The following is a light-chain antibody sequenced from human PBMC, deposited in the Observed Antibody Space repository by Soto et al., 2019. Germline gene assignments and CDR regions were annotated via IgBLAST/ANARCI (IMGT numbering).Light chain of an antibody. CDR1: NSNIASNT. CDR3: AAWDDTLKRYV. V-gene: IGLV1-44*01. J-gene: IGLJ1*01. CDR2: YNN. Sequence: QSVLTQPPSASETPGQTVSISCSGSNSNIASNTVNWYQHLPGMAPKLLIYYNNQRPSGVPDRFSGSKSGTSASLAISGLQSEDESDYYCAAWDDTLKRYVFGTGTRSPS.